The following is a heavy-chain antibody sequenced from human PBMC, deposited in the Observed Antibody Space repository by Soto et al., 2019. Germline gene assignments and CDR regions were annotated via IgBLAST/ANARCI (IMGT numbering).Heavy chain of an antibody. J-gene: IGHJ4*02. V-gene: IGHV3-53*01. Sequence: GGSLRLSCAASGFTVSSNYMSWVRQAPGKGLEWVSVIYSGGSTYYADSVKGRFTISRDNSKNTLYLQMNSLRAEDTAVYYCARAPLDTEYFDYWGQGTLVTVSS. CDR1: GFTVSSNY. CDR2: IYSGGST. CDR3: ARAPLDTEYFDY. D-gene: IGHD5-18*01.